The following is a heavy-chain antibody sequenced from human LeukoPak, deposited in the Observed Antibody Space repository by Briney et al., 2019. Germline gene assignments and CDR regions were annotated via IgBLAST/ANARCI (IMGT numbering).Heavy chain of an antibody. Sequence: SETLSLTCTVSGGSISSSSYYWGWIRQPPGKGLEWIGSIYYSGSTYYNPSLKSRVTISVDTPKNQFSLKLSSVTAADTAVYYCARKSSGWYGKHYFDYWGQGTLVTVSS. CDR3: ARKSSGWYGKHYFDY. V-gene: IGHV4-39*01. J-gene: IGHJ4*02. D-gene: IGHD6-19*01. CDR2: IYYSGST. CDR1: GGSISSSSYY.